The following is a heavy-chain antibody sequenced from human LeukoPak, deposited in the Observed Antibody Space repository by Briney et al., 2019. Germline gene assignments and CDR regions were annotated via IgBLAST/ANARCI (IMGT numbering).Heavy chain of an antibody. CDR2: IYYSGST. CDR1: GGSISSYY. Sequence: SETLSLTCTVSGGSISSYYWSWIRQPPGKGLEWIGYIYYSGSTNYNPSLKSRVTISVDTSKNQFSLKLSSVTAADTAVYYCARGKNAIPYYWGQGTLVTVSS. CDR3: ARGKNAIPYY. V-gene: IGHV4-59*08. D-gene: IGHD2-21*01. J-gene: IGHJ4*02.